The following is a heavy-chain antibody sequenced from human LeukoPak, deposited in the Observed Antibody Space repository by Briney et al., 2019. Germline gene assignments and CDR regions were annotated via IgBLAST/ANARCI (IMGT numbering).Heavy chain of an antibody. CDR1: GGSISSSSYY. Sequence: SETLSLTCTVSGGSISSSSYYWGWIRQPPGKGLEWIGSIYYSGSTYYNPSLKSRVTISVDTSKNQFSLKLSSVTAADTAVYYCARAGYYDSSAMGYFDYWGQGTLVTVSS. J-gene: IGHJ4*02. D-gene: IGHD3-22*01. CDR3: ARAGYYDSSAMGYFDY. CDR2: IYYSGST. V-gene: IGHV4-39*07.